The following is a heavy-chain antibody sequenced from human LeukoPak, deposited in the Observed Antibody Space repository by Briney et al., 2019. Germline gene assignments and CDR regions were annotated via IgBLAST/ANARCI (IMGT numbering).Heavy chain of an antibody. CDR1: GGAISSYY. CDR2: ISYSGST. Sequence: PSETLSLSCTVSGGAISSYYRSWIRQPPGKGLEWIGYISYSGSTNFNPSLKSRVTISVDTSKNQFSLKLSSVTAADTAVYYCAREGTAGTNLNWFDPWGQGNPVTASS. D-gene: IGHD1-1*01. J-gene: IGHJ5*02. V-gene: IGHV4-59*01. CDR3: AREGTAGTNLNWFDP.